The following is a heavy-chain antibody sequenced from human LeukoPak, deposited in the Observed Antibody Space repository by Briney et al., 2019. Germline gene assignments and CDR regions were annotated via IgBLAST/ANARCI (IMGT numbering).Heavy chain of an antibody. CDR2: ISGSGGST. CDR1: GFTFSSYS. V-gene: IGHV3-23*01. CDR3: AKTGRGYSGYEGY. Sequence: PGGSLRLSCAASGFTFSSYSMNWVRQAPGKGLEWVSAISGSGGSTYYADSVKGRFTISRDNSENTLYLQMNSLRAEDTAVYYCAKTGRGYSGYEGYWGQGTLVTVSS. D-gene: IGHD5-12*01. J-gene: IGHJ4*02.